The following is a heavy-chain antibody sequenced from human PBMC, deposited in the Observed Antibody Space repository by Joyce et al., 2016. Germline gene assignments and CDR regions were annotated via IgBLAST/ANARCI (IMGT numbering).Heavy chain of an antibody. CDR3: ARSVVGATIDY. V-gene: IGHV1-18*01. D-gene: IGHD1-26*01. J-gene: IGHJ4*02. CDR1: GYTFTNYG. Sequence: QVQLVQSGAEVQKPGASVKVSCKTSGYTFTNYGLSWVRQAPGQGLEWMGGISTYNGNADYAPKFQGRVTMTRDTSTSTAYMELRSLRSDDTAVYYCARSVVGATIDYWGQGTLVTVSS. CDR2: ISTYNGNA.